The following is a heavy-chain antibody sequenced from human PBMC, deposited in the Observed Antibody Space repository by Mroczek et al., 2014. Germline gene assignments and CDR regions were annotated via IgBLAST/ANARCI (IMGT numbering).Heavy chain of an antibody. Sequence: ESGGGVVQPGRSLRLSCAASGFTFSSYGMHWVRQAPGKGLEWVAVISYDGSNKYYADSVKGRFTISRDNSKNTLYLQMNSLRAEDTAVYYCAKGAYYDFWSGQDYWGQGTLVTVSS. D-gene: IGHD3-3*01. V-gene: IGHV3-30*18. CDR2: ISYDGSNK. CDR3: AKGAYYDFWSGQDY. J-gene: IGHJ4*02. CDR1: GFTFSSYG.